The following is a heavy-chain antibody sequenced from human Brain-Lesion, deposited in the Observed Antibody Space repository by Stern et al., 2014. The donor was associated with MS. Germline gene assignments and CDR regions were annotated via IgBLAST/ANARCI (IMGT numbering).Heavy chain of an antibody. CDR2: VNNDGRRT. Sequence: EVQLVESAGGLVQPGGSLRLSCAASGFTFSNYWMPWVRQAPGKGLVWVSRVNNDGRRTSYADSVKGRFTMSRDNAKNTLYLQMNSLRVEDTAIYYCARGERWFDSWGQGTLVTVSS. D-gene: IGHD3-10*01. CDR1: GFTFSNYW. J-gene: IGHJ5*01. CDR3: ARGERWFDS. V-gene: IGHV3-74*02.